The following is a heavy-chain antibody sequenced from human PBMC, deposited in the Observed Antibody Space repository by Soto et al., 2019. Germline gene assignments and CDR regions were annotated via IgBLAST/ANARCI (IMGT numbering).Heavy chain of an antibody. V-gene: IGHV3-9*01. CDR1: GFTFDDYA. J-gene: IGHJ6*03. CDR3: AKNGNVLLWFGELGLENNYYMDV. D-gene: IGHD3-10*01. Sequence: GGSLRLSCAASGFTFDDYAMHWVRQAPGKGLEWVSGISWNSGGIGYADSVKGRFTIPIENAKNSLYLQMNSLRAEDTALYYCAKNGNVLLWFGELGLENNYYMDVWGKGTTVTVSS. CDR2: ISWNSGGI.